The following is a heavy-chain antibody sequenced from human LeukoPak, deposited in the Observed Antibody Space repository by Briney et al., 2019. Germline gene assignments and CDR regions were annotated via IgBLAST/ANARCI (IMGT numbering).Heavy chain of an antibody. J-gene: IGHJ3*02. CDR1: GGSISSGGYY. CDR3: ARDTMVRGVMNAFDI. V-gene: IGHV4-31*03. D-gene: IGHD3-10*01. CDR2: IYYSGST. Sequence: PSQTLSLTCTVSGGSISSGGYYWSWIRQHPGKGLEWIGYIYYSGSTYYNPSLKSRVTISVDTSKNQFSLKLSSVTAADTAVYYCARDTMVRGVMNAFDIWGQGTMVTVSS.